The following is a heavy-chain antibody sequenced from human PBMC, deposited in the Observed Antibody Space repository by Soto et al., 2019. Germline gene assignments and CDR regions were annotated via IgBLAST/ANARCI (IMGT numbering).Heavy chain of an antibody. J-gene: IGHJ4*02. CDR2: FDPEDGET. Sequence: AAVKVSCKVCGCTLTELSMHWVRQAPGKGLEWMGGFDPEDGETIYAQKFQGRVTMTEDTSTDTAYMELSSLRSEDTAVYYCATTSSSSWWGFDYWGQGTLVTVSS. D-gene: IGHD6-13*01. CDR1: GCTLTELS. CDR3: ATTSSSSWWGFDY. V-gene: IGHV1-24*01.